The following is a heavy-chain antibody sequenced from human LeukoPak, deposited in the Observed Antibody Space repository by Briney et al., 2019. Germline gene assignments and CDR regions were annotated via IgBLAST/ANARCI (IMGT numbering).Heavy chain of an antibody. Sequence: GGSLRLSCAASGFTFSSYAMSWVRQAPGKGLEWVSAISGSSSSTYYADSVKGRFTISRDNSKNTLYLQTNSLRAEDTAVYYCAKDPPIVGASRKFDYWGQGTLVTVSS. CDR2: ISGSSSST. D-gene: IGHD1-26*01. V-gene: IGHV3-23*01. CDR3: AKDPPIVGASRKFDY. J-gene: IGHJ4*02. CDR1: GFTFSSYA.